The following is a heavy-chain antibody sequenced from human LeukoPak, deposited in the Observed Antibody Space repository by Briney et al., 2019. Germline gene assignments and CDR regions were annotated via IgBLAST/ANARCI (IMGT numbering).Heavy chain of an antibody. CDR3: ARDSQWRAFDI. CDR1: RFTFSSYD. D-gene: IGHD6-19*01. CDR2: ISESGTTI. V-gene: IGHV3-48*03. Sequence: GGSLRLSCAASRFTFSSYDRKWVRQAPGKGLEWVSRISESGTTIYYADSVKGRFTISRDNTKNSLYLQMNSLRAEDTAIYYCARDSQWRAFDIWGQGTMVTVSS. J-gene: IGHJ3*02.